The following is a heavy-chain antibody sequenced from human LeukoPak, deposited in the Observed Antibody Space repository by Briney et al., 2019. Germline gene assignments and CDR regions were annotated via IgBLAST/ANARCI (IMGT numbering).Heavy chain of an antibody. Sequence: GGSLRLSCAPSGFTLSTFTMHWVRQAPGKGLEGVGVISYGGSKEYYADSVKGRFTISRDNSKHPLSLQMNSLKPEDTAVYYCARDLLVRGAKGAFDIWGQGTMITVSS. D-gene: IGHD3-10*01. CDR1: GFTLSTFT. CDR3: ARDLLVRGAKGAFDI. CDR2: ISYGGSKE. V-gene: IGHV3-30*04. J-gene: IGHJ3*02.